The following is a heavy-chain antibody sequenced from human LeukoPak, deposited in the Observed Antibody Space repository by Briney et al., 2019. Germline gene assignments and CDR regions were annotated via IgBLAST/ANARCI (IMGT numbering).Heavy chain of an antibody. CDR1: GFTFSSYW. V-gene: IGHV3-21*06. J-gene: IGHJ4*02. CDR3: ARAGGTI. CDR2: ITSRGGSL. D-gene: IGHD4-23*01. Sequence: GGSLRLSCAASGFTFSSYWMSWVRQAPGKGLEWVSSITSRGGSLYYADSVKGRFTISRDNAKNSLYLQMNSLRAEDTAVYYCARAGGTIWGQGTLVTVSP.